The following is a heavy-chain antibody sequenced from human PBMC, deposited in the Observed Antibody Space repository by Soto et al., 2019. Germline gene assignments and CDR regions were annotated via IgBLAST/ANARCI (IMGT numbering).Heavy chain of an antibody. V-gene: IGHV1-8*01. CDR1: GYTFASYD. CDR2: MNPNSGNT. CDR3: ARHGGFGGSGDFYYYYGMDV. D-gene: IGHD3-10*01. Sequence: ASVKVSCKASGYTFASYDINWVRQATGQGLEWMGWMNPNSGNTGYAQKFQGRVTMTRNTSISTAYMELSSLRSEDTAVYYCARHGGFGGSGDFYYYYGMDVWGQGTTVTVSS. J-gene: IGHJ6*02.